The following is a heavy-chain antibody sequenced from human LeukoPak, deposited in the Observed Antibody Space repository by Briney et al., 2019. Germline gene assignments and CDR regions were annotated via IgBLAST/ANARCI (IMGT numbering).Heavy chain of an antibody. Sequence: SETLSLTCTVSGGSISSYYWSWIRQPAGKGLEWIGRIYTSGSTNYNPSLKSRVTMSVDTSKNQFSLKLSSVTAADTAVYYCARGRGYGLYYYFYGMDVWGQGTTVTVSS. D-gene: IGHD5-18*01. V-gene: IGHV4-4*07. CDR1: GGSISSYY. CDR2: IYTSGST. CDR3: ARGRGYGLYYYFYGMDV. J-gene: IGHJ6*02.